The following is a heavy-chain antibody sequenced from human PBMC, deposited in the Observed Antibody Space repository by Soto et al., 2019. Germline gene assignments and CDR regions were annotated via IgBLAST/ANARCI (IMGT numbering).Heavy chain of an antibody. CDR3: AKEGIAAAGQRVTLWGFQH. Sequence: EVQLLESGGGLVQPGGSLRLSCAASGFTFSSYAMSWVRQAPGKGLEWVSAISGSGGSTYYADSVKGRFTISRDNSKNTPSLQMNSLRTEDTAVYYCAKEGIAAAGQRVTLWGFQHWGQGTLVTVSS. CDR1: GFTFSSYA. V-gene: IGHV3-23*01. CDR2: ISGSGGST. D-gene: IGHD6-13*01. J-gene: IGHJ1*01.